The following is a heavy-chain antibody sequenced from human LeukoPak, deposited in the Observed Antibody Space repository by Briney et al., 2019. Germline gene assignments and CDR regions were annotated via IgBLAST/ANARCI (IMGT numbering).Heavy chain of an antibody. D-gene: IGHD4-17*01. CDR3: ARVYGDSANFDY. J-gene: IGHJ4*02. CDR2: ISAYNGNT. Sequence: VASVKVSCKASGYTFSSYDINWVRQATGQGLEWMGWISAYNGNTNYAQKLQGRVTMTTDTSTSTAYMELRSLRSDDTAVCYCARVYGDSANFDYWGQGTLVTVSS. CDR1: GYTFSSYD. V-gene: IGHV1-18*01.